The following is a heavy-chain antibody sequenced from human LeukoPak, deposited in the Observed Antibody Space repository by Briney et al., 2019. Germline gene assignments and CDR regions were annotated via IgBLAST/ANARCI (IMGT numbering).Heavy chain of an antibody. J-gene: IGHJ6*02. Sequence: PETLSLTCTVSGGSISSYYWSWIRQPAGKGLERIGRIYTSGSTNYNPSLKSRVTMSVDTSKNQFSLKLSSVTAADAAVYYCARGHRGYSGYDPKYYYGMDVWGQGTTVTVSS. CDR2: IYTSGST. D-gene: IGHD5-12*01. V-gene: IGHV4-4*07. CDR3: ARGHRGYSGYDPKYYYGMDV. CDR1: GGSISSYY.